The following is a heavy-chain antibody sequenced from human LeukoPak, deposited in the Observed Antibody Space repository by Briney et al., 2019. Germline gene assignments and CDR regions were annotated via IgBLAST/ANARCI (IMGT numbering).Heavy chain of an antibody. CDR3: ARSYCTSTSCNYYYGMDV. CDR2: IWYDGINK. Sequence: GRSLTLSCAASGFTFSTYGMHWVRPAPGKGVEGVAIIWYDGINKYYADSVKGRFTISRDNSKNTLYLQMNSLRADDTALYDCARSYCTSTSCNYYYGMDVWGQGTTVTVSS. V-gene: IGHV3-33*01. J-gene: IGHJ6*02. CDR1: GFTFSTYG. D-gene: IGHD2-2*01.